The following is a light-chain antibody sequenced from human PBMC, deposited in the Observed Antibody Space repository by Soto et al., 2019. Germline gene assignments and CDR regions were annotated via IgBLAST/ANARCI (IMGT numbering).Light chain of an antibody. CDR1: SGSIASNY. CDR3: QSYDSSNPWV. CDR2: EDN. J-gene: IGLJ3*02. Sequence: NFMLTQPNSVSESPGKTVTISCTRSSGSIASNYVQWYQQRPGSAPTTVIYEDNQRPSGVPDRFSGSIDSSSNSASLTISGLKTEDEADYYCQSYDSSNPWVFGGGTKVTVL. V-gene: IGLV6-57*03.